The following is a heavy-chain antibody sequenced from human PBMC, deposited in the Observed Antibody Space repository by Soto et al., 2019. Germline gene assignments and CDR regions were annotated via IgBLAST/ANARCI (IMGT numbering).Heavy chain of an antibody. D-gene: IGHD6-19*01. CDR1: GGSISSYY. CDR3: ARGGWSDNWFVP. Sequence: SETLSLTCTVSGGSISSYYWSWIRQPPGKGLEWIGYIYYSGSTNYNPSLKSRVTISADTSKNQFSMKLSSVTAADTAVYYCARGGWSDNWFVPWGQGTLVTVSS. J-gene: IGHJ5*02. CDR2: IYYSGST. V-gene: IGHV4-59*12.